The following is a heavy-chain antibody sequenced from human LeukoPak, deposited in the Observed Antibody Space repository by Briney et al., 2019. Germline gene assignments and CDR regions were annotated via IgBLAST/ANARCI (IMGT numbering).Heavy chain of an antibody. V-gene: IGHV3-23*01. J-gene: IGHJ6*02. CDR3: AKVVVPAAIGAYYGMDV. CDR1: GFTFSSYA. Sequence: GRSLRLSCAASGFTFSSYAMSWVRQAPGKGLEWVSAISGSGGSTYYADSVKGRFTISRDNSKNTLYLQMNSLRAEDTAVYYCAKVVVPAAIGAYYGMDVWGQGTTVTVSS. CDR2: ISGSGGST. D-gene: IGHD2-2*01.